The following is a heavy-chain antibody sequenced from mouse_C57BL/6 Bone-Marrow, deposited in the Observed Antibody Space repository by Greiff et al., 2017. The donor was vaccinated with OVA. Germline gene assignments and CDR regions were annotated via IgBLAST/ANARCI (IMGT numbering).Heavy chain of an antibody. D-gene: IGHD4-1*01. CDR2: ISSGSSTI. V-gene: IGHV5-17*01. Sequence: EVQVVESGGGLVKPGGSLKLSCAASGFTFSDYGMHWVRQAPEKGLEWVAYISSGSSTIYYADTVKGRFTITRDNAKNTLFLQLTSLRSEDTAMYYCARTGTSYAMDYWGQGTSVTVSS. CDR3: ARTGTSYAMDY. CDR1: GFTFSDYG. J-gene: IGHJ4*01.